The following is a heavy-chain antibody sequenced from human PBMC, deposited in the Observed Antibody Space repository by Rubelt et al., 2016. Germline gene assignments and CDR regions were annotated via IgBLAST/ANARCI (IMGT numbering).Heavy chain of an antibody. Sequence: QVQLQESGPGLVKPSETLSLTCTVSGYSISSGYYWGWIRQPPGKGLEWIGSIYHSGSTYYNPSLKCRVTISVDTSKNQFSLKLSSVTAADTAVYYCARGRGGIDYWGQGTLVTVSS. V-gene: IGHV4-38-2*02. CDR2: IYHSGST. CDR3: ARGRGGIDY. D-gene: IGHD3-10*01. J-gene: IGHJ4*02. CDR1: GYSISSGYY.